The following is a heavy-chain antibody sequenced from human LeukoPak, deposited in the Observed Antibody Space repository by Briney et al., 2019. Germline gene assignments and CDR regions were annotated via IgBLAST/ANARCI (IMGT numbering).Heavy chain of an antibody. CDR1: GGSISSDSYY. J-gene: IGHJ2*01. CDR2: IYYSGST. D-gene: IGHD3-10*01. V-gene: IGHV4-39*01. CDR3: ARRSGNDWYFDL. Sequence: SETLSLTCTVSGGSISSDSYYWGWIRQPPGKGLEWIGTIYYSGSTYYNPSLKSRVTIPVDTSKNQSSLKLSSVTAADTAVYYCARRSGNDWYFDLWGRGILVTVSS.